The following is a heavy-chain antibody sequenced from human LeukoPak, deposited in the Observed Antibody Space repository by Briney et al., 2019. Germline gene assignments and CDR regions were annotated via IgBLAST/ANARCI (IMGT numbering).Heavy chain of an antibody. CDR1: GYTFTSNY. Sequence: ASVKVSCKAFGYTFTSNYMHWVRQAPGHGPEWMGVISPSGGSTTYAQKFQGRVTITADESTSTAYMELSSLRSEDTAVYYCAISKAVAGRVDYWGQGTLVTVSS. D-gene: IGHD6-19*01. CDR3: AISKAVAGRVDY. V-gene: IGHV1-46*01. CDR2: ISPSGGST. J-gene: IGHJ4*02.